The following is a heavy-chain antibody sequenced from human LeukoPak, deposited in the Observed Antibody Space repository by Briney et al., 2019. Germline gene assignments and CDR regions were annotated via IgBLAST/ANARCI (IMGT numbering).Heavy chain of an antibody. Sequence: GGSLRLSCAASGFTFRNYWMHWVRQAPGKGLVWVSRINSDGSSTEYADSVKGRFTISRDNAKNTLYLQMNSLRAEDTAVYYCATAGYGDSAFYYYMDVWGKGTTVTVSS. CDR3: ATAGYGDSAFYYYMDV. CDR1: GFTFRNYW. D-gene: IGHD4-17*01. J-gene: IGHJ6*03. CDR2: INSDGSST. V-gene: IGHV3-74*03.